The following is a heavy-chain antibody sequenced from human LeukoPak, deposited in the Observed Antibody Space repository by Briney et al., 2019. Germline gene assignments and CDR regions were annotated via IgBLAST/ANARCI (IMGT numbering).Heavy chain of an antibody. CDR3: APPPYYYETNGYSVA. J-gene: IGHJ5*02. CDR1: GGSFSGYY. CDR2: IYHGGST. Sequence: SETLSLTCAVYGGSFSGYYWSWIRQPPGKGLEWIGSIYHGGSTYYNPSLRSRVIISVDTSKNQFSLNLTSVTAADTAVYYCAPPPYYYETNGYSVAWGQGTLVTVSS. V-gene: IGHV4-34*01. D-gene: IGHD3-22*01.